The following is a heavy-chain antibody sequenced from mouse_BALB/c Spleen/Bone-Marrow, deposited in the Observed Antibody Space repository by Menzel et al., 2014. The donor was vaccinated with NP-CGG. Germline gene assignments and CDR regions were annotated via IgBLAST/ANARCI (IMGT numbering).Heavy chain of an antibody. J-gene: IGHJ4*01. CDR1: GFDFSRYW. V-gene: IGHV4-1*02. D-gene: IGHD1-1*01. Sequence: EVHLVESGGGLVQPGGSLKLSCAASGFDFSRYWMSWVRQAPGKGLEWIGEINPDSSTINYTPSLKDKFIISRDNAKNTLYLQMGKVRSEDTALYYCARLGYYGTMVYWGQGTSVTVSS. CDR3: ARLGYYGTMVY. CDR2: INPDSSTI.